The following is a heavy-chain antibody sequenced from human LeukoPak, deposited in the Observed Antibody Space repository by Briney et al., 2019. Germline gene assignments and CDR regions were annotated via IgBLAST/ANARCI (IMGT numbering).Heavy chain of an antibody. J-gene: IGHJ4*02. CDR1: GGSFSGYY. Sequence: SETLSLTCAVYGGSFSGYYWSWIRQPPGKGLEWIGEINHSGSTNYNPSLKSRVTISVDTSKNQFSLKLSSVTAADTAVYYCARVEGDFDYWGRGTLVTVSS. CDR2: INHSGST. D-gene: IGHD3-3*01. CDR3: ARVEGDFDY. V-gene: IGHV4-34*01.